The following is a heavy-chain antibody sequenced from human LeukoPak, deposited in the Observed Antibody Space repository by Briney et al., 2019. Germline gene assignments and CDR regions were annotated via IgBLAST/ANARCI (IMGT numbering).Heavy chain of an antibody. J-gene: IGHJ4*02. V-gene: IGHV3-53*01. Sequence: GGSLRLSCAVPGDTVSRDYMSWVRQAPGKGLEWVSIMYSGGSTYYADSVKGRFTMSRDNSKNTLYLQMNSLRAEDTAVYYCARKIYFDYWGQGTLVTVSS. CDR1: GDTVSRDY. CDR3: ARKIYFDY. CDR2: MYSGGST.